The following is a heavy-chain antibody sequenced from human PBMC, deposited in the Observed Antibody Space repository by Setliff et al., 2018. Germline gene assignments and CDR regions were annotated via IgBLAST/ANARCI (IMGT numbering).Heavy chain of an antibody. J-gene: IGHJ4*02. V-gene: IGHV1-46*01. D-gene: IGHD6-19*01. Sequence: ASVKVSCKASGYTFTSYNMHWVRQAPGQGLEWMGIINPSGGSTRYAQKLQGRVTMTRDTSTSTVSMELSSLRSEDTAVYYCARDAGGWNFDYWGQGTLVTVSS. CDR1: GYTFTSYN. CDR2: INPSGGST. CDR3: ARDAGGWNFDY.